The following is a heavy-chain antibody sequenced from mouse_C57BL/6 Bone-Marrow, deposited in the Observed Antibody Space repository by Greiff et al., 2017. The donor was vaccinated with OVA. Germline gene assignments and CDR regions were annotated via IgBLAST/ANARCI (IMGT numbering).Heavy chain of an antibody. CDR2: ISSGSSTI. Sequence: EVMLVESGGGLVKPGGSLKLSCAASGFTFSDYGMHWVRQAPEKGLEWVAYISSGSSTIYYADTVKGRFTISRDNAKNTLFLQMTSLRSEDTAMYYCARDYYGSSYVGYFDVWGTGTTVTVSS. CDR1: GFTFSDYG. J-gene: IGHJ1*03. CDR3: ARDYYGSSYVGYFDV. D-gene: IGHD1-1*01. V-gene: IGHV5-17*01.